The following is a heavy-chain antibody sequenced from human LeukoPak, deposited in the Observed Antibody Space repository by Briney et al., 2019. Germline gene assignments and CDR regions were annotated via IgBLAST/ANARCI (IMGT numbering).Heavy chain of an antibody. CDR3: AREGRVRGVIQPQSFDY. J-gene: IGHJ4*02. D-gene: IGHD3-10*01. CDR1: GYTFTSYY. CDR2: INPSGGST. V-gene: IGHV1-46*01. Sequence: GASVKLSCKASGYTFTSYYMHWVRQAPGQGLEWMGIINPSGGSTSYAQKFQGRVTMTRDTSTSTVYMELSSLRSEDTAVYYCAREGRVRGVIQPQSFDYWGQGTLVTVSS.